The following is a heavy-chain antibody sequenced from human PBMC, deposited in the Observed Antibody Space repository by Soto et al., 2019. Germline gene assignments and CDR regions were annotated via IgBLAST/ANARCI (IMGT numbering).Heavy chain of an antibody. CDR3: AKHPLYYEDSSGYRDY. Sequence: PGVSLRLCYAAAGVTFSSHAMRCVRQAPGKGLEWVSAISGSGGSTYYADSVKGRFTISRDNSKNTLYLQMNSLRAEDTAVYYCAKHPLYYEDSSGYRDYWGQGTLVTVS. J-gene: IGHJ4*02. D-gene: IGHD3-22*01. CDR2: ISGSGGST. CDR1: GVTFSSHA. V-gene: IGHV3-23*01.